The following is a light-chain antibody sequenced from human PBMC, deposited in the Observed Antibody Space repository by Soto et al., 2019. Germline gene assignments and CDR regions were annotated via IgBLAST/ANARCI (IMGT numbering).Light chain of an antibody. CDR1: SGHTNYA. CDR2: INSDGSH. CDR3: QTRGTGIVT. J-gene: IGLJ2*01. Sequence: QPVLTQSPSTSASPGASVKLTCTLSSGHTNYASAWHQQQPEKGPRFLMKINSDGSHSKGDGVPDRFSGSSSGAERYFTISSLQSEDEADYYCQTRGTGIVTFGGGTKLTVL. V-gene: IGLV4-69*01.